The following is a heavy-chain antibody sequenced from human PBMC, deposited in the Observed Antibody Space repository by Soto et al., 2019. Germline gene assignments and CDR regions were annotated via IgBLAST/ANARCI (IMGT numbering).Heavy chain of an antibody. V-gene: IGHV3-23*01. J-gene: IGHJ4*02. CDR3: AKSIVAVGGPVDY. Sequence: EVQLLESGGGLVQPGESLRLSCAASGFTFSSYAMSWVRQAPGKGLEWVSTISGSGGSTHYADSVKGQFTISRDNSKNRLYLQVNSLRAEDTAVYYCAKSIVAVGGPVDYWGQGTLVTVSS. CDR2: ISGSGGST. D-gene: IGHD6-19*01. CDR1: GFTFSSYA.